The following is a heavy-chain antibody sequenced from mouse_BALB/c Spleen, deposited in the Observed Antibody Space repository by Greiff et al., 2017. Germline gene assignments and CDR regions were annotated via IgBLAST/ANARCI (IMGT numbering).Heavy chain of an antibody. CDR2: ISYSGST. CDR3: ARRGTARAPFAY. D-gene: IGHD3-2*01. V-gene: IGHV3-2*02. Sequence: EVQRVESGPGLVKPSQSLSLTCTVTGYSITSDYAWNWIRQFPGNKLEWMGYISYSGSTSYNPSLKSRISITRDTSKNQFFLQLNSVTTEDTATYYCARRGTARAPFAYWGQGTLVTVSA. CDR1: GYSITSDYA. J-gene: IGHJ3*01.